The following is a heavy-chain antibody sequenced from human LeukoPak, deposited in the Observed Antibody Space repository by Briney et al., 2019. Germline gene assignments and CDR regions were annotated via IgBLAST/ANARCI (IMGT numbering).Heavy chain of an antibody. J-gene: IGHJ4*02. V-gene: IGHV1-18*01. Sequence: ASVTVSCKASGYTFTSYAMHWVRQAPGQGLEWMGWISAYNGNTNYAQKLQGRVTMTTDTSTSTAYMELRSLRSDDTAVYYCARGQVAYCGGDCYSAVDYWGQGTLVTVSS. CDR2: ISAYNGNT. CDR1: GYTFTSYA. D-gene: IGHD2-21*02. CDR3: ARGQVAYCGGDCYSAVDY.